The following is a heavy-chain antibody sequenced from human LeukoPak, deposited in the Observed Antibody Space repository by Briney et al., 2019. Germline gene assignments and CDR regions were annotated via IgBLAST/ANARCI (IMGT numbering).Heavy chain of an antibody. J-gene: IGHJ4*02. CDR3: ASMVRGVTENDY. CDR1: GFTFSSYR. D-gene: IGHD3-10*01. CDR2: ISSDSYYI. Sequence: GGSLRLSCAASGFTFSSYRMNWVRQAPGKGLEWVSSISSDSYYIYCADSVKGRFTISRDNAKNSLYLQMNSLRAEDTAVYYCASMVRGVTENDYWGQGTLVTVSS. V-gene: IGHV3-21*01.